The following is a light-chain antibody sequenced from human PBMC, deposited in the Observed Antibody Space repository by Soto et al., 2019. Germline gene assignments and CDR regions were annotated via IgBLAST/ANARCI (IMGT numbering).Light chain of an antibody. V-gene: IGKV1-5*03. CDR2: KAS. CDR3: QQYNDYSAWT. CDR1: QTISSW. J-gene: IGKJ1*01. Sequence: DIQMTQSPSTLSGSVGDRVTITCRASQTISSWLAWYQQKPGKAPKLLIYKASTLKSGVPSRFSGSGSGTEFTLTISSLRPDDFATYYCQQYNDYSAWTFGQGTKVEIK.